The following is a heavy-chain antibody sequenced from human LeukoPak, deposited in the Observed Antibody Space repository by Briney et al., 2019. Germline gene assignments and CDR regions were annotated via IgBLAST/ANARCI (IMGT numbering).Heavy chain of an antibody. CDR2: IYHSGST. CDR1: GYSISSGYY. V-gene: IGHV4-38-2*02. Sequence: SETLSLTCTVSGYSISSGYYWGWIRQPPGKGLEWIGSIYHSGSTYYNPSLKSRVTISVDTSKNQFSLKLSSVTAADTAVYYCARGTMGYMDVWGKGTTVTVSS. CDR3: ARGTMGYMDV. D-gene: IGHD3-10*01. J-gene: IGHJ6*03.